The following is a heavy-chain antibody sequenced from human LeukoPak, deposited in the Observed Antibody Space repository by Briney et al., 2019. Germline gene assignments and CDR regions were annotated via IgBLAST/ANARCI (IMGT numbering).Heavy chain of an antibody. Sequence: GGSLRLSCTASGFSFSGHWMHWARQLPGKGLVWVSRISPTGSTTSYADSVKGRFTVSRDNSKNTLYLQMNSLRAEDTAVYYCARGKKRYFDWLLSDYFDYWGQGTLVTVSS. J-gene: IGHJ4*02. V-gene: IGHV3-74*01. CDR3: ARGKKRYFDWLLSDYFDY. CDR1: GFSFSGHW. CDR2: ISPTGSTT. D-gene: IGHD3-9*01.